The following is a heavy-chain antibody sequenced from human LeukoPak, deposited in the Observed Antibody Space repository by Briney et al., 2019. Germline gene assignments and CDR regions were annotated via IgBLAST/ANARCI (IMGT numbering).Heavy chain of an antibody. CDR3: ARYGSMVRGVRVYDYYYMDV. Sequence: GASVKVSCKASGYTFTSYGISWVRQAPGQGLEWMGWISAYNGNTNYAQKLQGRVTITTDTSTSTTYMELRSLRSDDTAVYDCARYGSMVRGVRVYDYYYMDVWGKGTTVTVSS. CDR1: GYTFTSYG. V-gene: IGHV1-18*01. J-gene: IGHJ6*03. CDR2: ISAYNGNT. D-gene: IGHD3-10*01.